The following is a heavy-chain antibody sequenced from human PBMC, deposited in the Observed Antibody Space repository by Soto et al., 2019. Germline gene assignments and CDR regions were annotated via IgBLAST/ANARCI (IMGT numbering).Heavy chain of an antibody. CDR2: IYHSWST. V-gene: IGHV4-30-2*01. D-gene: IGHD3-10*01. CDR3: ARGPPFGY. Sequence: QLQLQESGSGLVKPSQTLSLTCAVSGGSISSGGYSWSWIRQPPGKGLEWIGYIYHSWSTYYNPSLKSRVTISVDRSKNQFSLKLSSVTAADTDVYYCARGPPFGYWGQGTLVTVSS. J-gene: IGHJ4*02. CDR1: GGSISSGGYS.